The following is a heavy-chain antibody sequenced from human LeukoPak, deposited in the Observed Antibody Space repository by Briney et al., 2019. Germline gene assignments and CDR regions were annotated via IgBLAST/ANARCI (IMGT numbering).Heavy chain of an antibody. J-gene: IGHJ3*02. CDR3: AKPLIPEYYYDSSGYYPGAFDI. CDR1: GFTFSSYG. V-gene: IGHV3-30*02. D-gene: IGHD3-22*01. CDR2: IQYDGSNK. Sequence: GGSLRLSCAASGFTFSSYGMHWVRQAPGKGLEWVAFIQYDGSNKYYADSVKGRFTISRDNSKNTLYLQMNSLRAEDTAVYYCAKPLIPEYYYDSSGYYPGAFDIWGQGTMVTVSS.